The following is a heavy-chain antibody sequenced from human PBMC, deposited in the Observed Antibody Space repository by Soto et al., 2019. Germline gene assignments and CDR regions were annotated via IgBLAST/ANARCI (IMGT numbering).Heavy chain of an antibody. Sequence: SETLSLTCAVYGGSFSGYYWSWIRQPPGKGLEWIGEINHSGSTNYNPSLKSRVTISVDTAKNQFSLKLSSVTAADTAVYYCARAPTYYYGSSGYTADYWGQGTLVTVSA. CDR2: INHSGST. J-gene: IGHJ4*02. V-gene: IGHV4-34*01. CDR1: GGSFSGYY. CDR3: ARAPTYYYGSSGYTADY. D-gene: IGHD3-22*01.